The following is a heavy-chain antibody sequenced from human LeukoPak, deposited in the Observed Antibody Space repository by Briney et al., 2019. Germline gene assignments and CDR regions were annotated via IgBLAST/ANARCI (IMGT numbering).Heavy chain of an antibody. CDR2: INPSGGST. CDR3: ARSPDILTGEKFDY. CDR1: GYTFTSYY. J-gene: IGHJ4*02. D-gene: IGHD3-9*01. Sequence: GASVKVSCKASGYTFTSYYMHWVRQAPGQGLEWMGIINPSGGSTSYAQKFQGRVTMTRDMSISTAYMELSRLRFDDTAVYYCARSPDILTGEKFDYWGQGTLVTVSS. V-gene: IGHV1-46*01.